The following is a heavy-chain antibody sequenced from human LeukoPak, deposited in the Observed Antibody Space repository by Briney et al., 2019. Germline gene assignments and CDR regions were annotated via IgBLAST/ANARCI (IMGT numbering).Heavy chain of an antibody. V-gene: IGHV4-4*07. D-gene: IGHD3-10*02. CDR1: GASISSYY. CDR2: IYISGTT. CDR3: ARDDVPYRGTYTPFDV. Sequence: SETLSLTCSVSGASISSYYWSWVRQPAGKGLEWIGRIYISGTTKRNPSLKSRVTMSVDTSKNQFSLRLTSVTAADTAVYFCARDDVPYRGTYTPFDVWGQGTLVTVSS. J-gene: IGHJ4*02.